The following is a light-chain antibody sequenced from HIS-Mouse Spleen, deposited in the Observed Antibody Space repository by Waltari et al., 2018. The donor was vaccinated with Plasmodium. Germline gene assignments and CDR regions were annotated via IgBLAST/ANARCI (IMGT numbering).Light chain of an antibody. J-gene: IGLJ2*01. CDR1: SSDVGGYNS. CDR3: SSYAGSNNLV. Sequence: QSALTQPPSASGSPGQSVPISCTGTSSDVGGYNSASWYQQHPGKAPKPMIYEVSKRPSWVPYRFSGSKAGHTAYLTVSGHQAEDEADYYCSSYAGSNNLVFGGGTKLTVL. CDR2: EVS. V-gene: IGLV2-8*01.